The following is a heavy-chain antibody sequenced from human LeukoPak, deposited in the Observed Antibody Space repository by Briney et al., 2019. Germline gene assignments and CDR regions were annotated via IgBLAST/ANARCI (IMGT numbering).Heavy chain of an antibody. CDR3: ATEGFYF. Sequence: PGGSLRLSCAASGAAFSKYGMKWVRQAAGAGLEYISGISRSGDITHYADSVKGRFTISRDNAKNTLYLQMNSLRAEDTALYYCATEGFYFWGPGTQVTVSS. CDR2: ISRSGDIT. CDR1: GAAFSKYG. V-gene: IGHV3-23*01. J-gene: IGHJ4*02.